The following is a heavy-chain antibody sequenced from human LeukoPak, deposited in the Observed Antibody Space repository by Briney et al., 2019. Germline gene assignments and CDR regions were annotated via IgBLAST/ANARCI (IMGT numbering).Heavy chain of an antibody. Sequence: SETLSLTCRVSGASVTSGGFYWGWLRQPPGKKPEWIPTVYYTGSTYYHPSLKRRVTISIDTSKNQFSLMLTSVTATDTAIYHCARHSGSGSLSRPFDPWGQGTLVTVSS. CDR1: GASVTSGGFY. CDR2: VYYTGST. J-gene: IGHJ5*02. V-gene: IGHV4-39*01. CDR3: ARHSGSGSLSRPFDP. D-gene: IGHD3-10*01.